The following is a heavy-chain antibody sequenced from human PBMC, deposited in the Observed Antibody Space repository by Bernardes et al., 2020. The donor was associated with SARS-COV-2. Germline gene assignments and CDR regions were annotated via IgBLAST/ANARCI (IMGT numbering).Heavy chain of an antibody. CDR1: GYTFTSDG. V-gene: IGHV1-18*04. Sequence: ASVKVSCKASGYTFTSDGSSWARQAPGQGREGMGGISAYNGNTNYAQKLQGRVTMTTDTSTSTAYMELRSLRSDDTAVYYCAREEGCYRLGGMDVWGQGTTVTVSS. CDR3: AREEGCYRLGGMDV. J-gene: IGHJ6*02. D-gene: IGHD1-26*01. CDR2: ISAYNGNT.